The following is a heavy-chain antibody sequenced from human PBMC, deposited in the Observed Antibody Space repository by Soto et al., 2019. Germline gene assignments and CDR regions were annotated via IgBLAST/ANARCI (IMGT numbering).Heavy chain of an antibody. Sequence: PGGSLRLSCAASGFTFSSYGMHWVRQAPGKGLEWVAVIWYDGSNKYYADSVKGRFTTSRDNSKNTLYLQMNSLRAEDTAVYYCARVHIVVPAAIGYYYYGMDVWGQGTTVTVSS. J-gene: IGHJ6*02. CDR2: IWYDGSNK. D-gene: IGHD2-2*02. CDR3: ARVHIVVPAAIGYYYYGMDV. V-gene: IGHV3-33*01. CDR1: GFTFSSYG.